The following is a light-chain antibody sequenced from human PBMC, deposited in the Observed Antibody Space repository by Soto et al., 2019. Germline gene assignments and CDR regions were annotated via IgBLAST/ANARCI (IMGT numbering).Light chain of an antibody. V-gene: IGKV1-39*01. CDR1: QSISRY. CDR3: QQNYRASPWT. J-gene: IGKJ1*01. Sequence: DIQMTRSPSSLSASVGDSITITCRASQSISRYLNWYQHKPGKAAKLLINAASSLERGVPSRFSGGGSGTDFTLNISSLQPDDFATYYCQQNYRASPWTFGQGTKVEVK. CDR2: AAS.